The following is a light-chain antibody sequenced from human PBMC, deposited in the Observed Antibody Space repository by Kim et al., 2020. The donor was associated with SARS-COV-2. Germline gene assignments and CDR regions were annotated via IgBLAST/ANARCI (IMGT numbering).Light chain of an antibody. V-gene: IGKV1-27*01. J-gene: IGKJ1*01. CDR2: AAS. Sequence: ASEGDRVTITGRACQDISNYLAGFQQKPGKAPTLLIYAASALQPGGPSRFSGSGSGTYFTLTVTSLQPEDVATYYCQKCDSAPWTFGQGTKVDIK. CDR3: QKCDSAPWT. CDR1: QDISNY.